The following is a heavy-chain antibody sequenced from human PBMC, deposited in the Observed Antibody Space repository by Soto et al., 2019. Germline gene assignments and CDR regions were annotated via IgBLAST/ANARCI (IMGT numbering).Heavy chain of an antibody. V-gene: IGHV4-59*08. CDR1: GGSISSYD. D-gene: IGHD2-15*01. CDR2: IYCSGST. J-gene: IGHJ4*02. Sequence: SQTLPLTCTVSGGSISSYDCSWIRQPPGKGLEWIGYIYCSGSTNYNPSLKSRVTISVDTSKNQCSLKLSSVTAAATDVYCCARRYGGTFGYWGQGTLVNVS. CDR3: ARRYGGTFGY.